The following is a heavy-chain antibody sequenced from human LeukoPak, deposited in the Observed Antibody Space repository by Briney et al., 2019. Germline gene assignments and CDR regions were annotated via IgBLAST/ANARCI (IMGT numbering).Heavy chain of an antibody. V-gene: IGHV3-74*01. CDR2: INSDGSST. CDR3: ARDLSFGDYMDV. J-gene: IGHJ6*03. CDR1: GFTFSDYG. Sequence: PGGSLRLSCAASGFTFSDYGMHWVRQAPGKGLVWVSRINSDGSSTSYADSVKGRFTISRDNAKNTLYLQMNSLRAEDTAVYYCARDLSFGDYMDVWGKGTTVTISS. D-gene: IGHD2/OR15-2a*01.